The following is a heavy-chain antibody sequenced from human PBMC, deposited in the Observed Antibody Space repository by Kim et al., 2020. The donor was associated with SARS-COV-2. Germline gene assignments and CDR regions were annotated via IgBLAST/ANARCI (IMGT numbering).Heavy chain of an antibody. V-gene: IGHV3-33*01. J-gene: IGHJ6*02. D-gene: IGHD3-10*01. CDR3: ARTLVLSGYYGMDV. Sequence: YADSVKGRFTISRDNYQNTLYLQMNSLRAEDTAVYYCARTLVLSGYYGMDVWGQGTTVTVSS.